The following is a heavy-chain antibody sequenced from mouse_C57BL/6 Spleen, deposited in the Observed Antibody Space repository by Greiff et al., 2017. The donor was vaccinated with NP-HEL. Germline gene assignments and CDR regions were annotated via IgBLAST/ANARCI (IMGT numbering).Heavy chain of an antibody. CDR2: IYPGDGDT. V-gene: IGHV1-80*01. CDR1: GYAFSSYW. Sequence: VQLVESGAELVKPGASVKISCKASGYAFSSYWMNWVKQRPGKGLEWIGQIYPGDGDTNYNGKFKGKATLTADKSSSTAYMQLSSLTSEDSAVYFCASGDYYGSGDYWGQGTTLTVSS. D-gene: IGHD1-1*01. CDR3: ASGDYYGSGDY. J-gene: IGHJ2*01.